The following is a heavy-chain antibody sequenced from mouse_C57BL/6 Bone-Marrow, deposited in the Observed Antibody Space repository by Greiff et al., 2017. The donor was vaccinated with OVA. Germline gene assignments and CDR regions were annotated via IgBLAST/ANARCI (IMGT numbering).Heavy chain of an antibody. V-gene: IGHV1-64*01. CDR2: IHPNSGST. CDR3: ARRGTVYYFDY. J-gene: IGHJ2*01. Sequence: QVHVKQSGAELVKPGASVKLSCKASGYTFTSYWMHWVKQRPGQGLEWIGMIHPNSGSTNYNEKFKSKATLTVDKSSSTAYMQLSSLTSEDSAVYYCARRGTVYYFDYWGQGTTLTVSS. D-gene: IGHD1-1*01. CDR1: GYTFTSYW.